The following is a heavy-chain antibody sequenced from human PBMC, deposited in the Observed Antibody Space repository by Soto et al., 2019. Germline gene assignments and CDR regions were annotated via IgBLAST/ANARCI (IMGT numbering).Heavy chain of an antibody. CDR1: GGSISSYY. V-gene: IGHV4-59*01. CDR2: IYYSGST. CDR3: ATDHGGATTVVRYFGY. Sequence: SETLSLTCTVSGGSISSYYWSWIRQPPGKGLEWIGYIYYSGSTNYNPSLKSRVTISVDTSKNQFSLKLSSVTAADTAVYYCATDHGGATTVVRYFGYWGQGTLVTVSS. D-gene: IGHD1-26*01. J-gene: IGHJ4*02.